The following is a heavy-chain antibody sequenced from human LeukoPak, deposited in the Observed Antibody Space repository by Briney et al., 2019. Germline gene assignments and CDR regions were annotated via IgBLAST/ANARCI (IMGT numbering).Heavy chain of an antibody. D-gene: IGHD2-15*01. CDR2: ISTDGYTT. J-gene: IGHJ4*01. V-gene: IGHV3-74*01. CDR1: GLAFSAYK. CDR3: VVGGSPGY. Sequence: GGSLRLSCAASGLAFSAYKMHWVRQAPRKGLVWVSRISTDGYTTDYADFVQGRFTASRDNTKNTWSLEMNSLRAEDTAVYYCVVGGSPGYXXXXTLXTVSS.